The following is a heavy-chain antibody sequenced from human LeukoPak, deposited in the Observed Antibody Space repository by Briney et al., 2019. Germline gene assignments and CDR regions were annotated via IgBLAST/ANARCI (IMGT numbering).Heavy chain of an antibody. CDR1: GGSISSYY. J-gene: IGHJ4*02. CDR3: ARGRYLDY. V-gene: IGHV4-59*01. CDR2: IYYRGST. Sequence: SETLSRTCTVSGGSISSYYWSWIRQPPGKGLEWMWYIYYRGSTNYKPSHKRRVTISVDTSKDQDSLKLSSVAAAVTAEYYCARGRYLDYWGQGTLVSVSS.